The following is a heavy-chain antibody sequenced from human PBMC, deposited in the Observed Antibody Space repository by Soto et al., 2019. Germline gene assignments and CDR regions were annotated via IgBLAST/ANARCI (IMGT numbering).Heavy chain of an antibody. J-gene: IGHJ4*02. V-gene: IGHV4-34*01. Sequence: SETLSLTCAVYGGSFSGYYWSWIRQPPGKGLEWIGEINHSGSTNYNPSLKSRVTISVDTSKSQFSLKLSSVTAADTAVYYCARGGYYGSGSYSYWGQGTLVTVSS. D-gene: IGHD3-10*01. CDR1: GGSFSGYY. CDR2: INHSGST. CDR3: ARGGYYGSGSYSY.